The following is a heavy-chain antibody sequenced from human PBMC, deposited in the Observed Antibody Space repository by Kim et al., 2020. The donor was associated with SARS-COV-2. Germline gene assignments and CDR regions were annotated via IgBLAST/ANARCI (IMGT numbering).Heavy chain of an antibody. CDR2: ISINDGNT. V-gene: IGHV1-18*04. J-gene: IGHJ3*02. CDR1: DYNFRSYG. CDR3: ARGRPYFFDSSGYGRRDFDI. D-gene: IGHD3-22*01. Sequence: ASVKVSCKASDYNFRSYGINWVRQAPGQGLEWLAWISINDGNTKYAQKVQGRVTLTRDRSTTTAYMELRSLRSDDTAVYYCARGRPYFFDSSGYGRRDFDIWGQRTMVTVSS.